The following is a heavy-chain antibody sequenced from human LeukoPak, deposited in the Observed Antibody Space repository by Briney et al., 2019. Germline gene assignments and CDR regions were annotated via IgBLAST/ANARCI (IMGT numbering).Heavy chain of an antibody. V-gene: IGHV3-48*02. Sequence: PGGSLRLSCAASGFTFSVYSMNWVRQPPGMGLEWVSYITSNSATIQYADSVKGRFTISRDNAKNSLSLQMNSLRDEDTAVYYCAREYSSSSGKALDYWGQGTLVTVSS. J-gene: IGHJ4*02. CDR1: GFTFSVYS. CDR2: ITSNSATI. D-gene: IGHD6-6*01. CDR3: AREYSSSSGKALDY.